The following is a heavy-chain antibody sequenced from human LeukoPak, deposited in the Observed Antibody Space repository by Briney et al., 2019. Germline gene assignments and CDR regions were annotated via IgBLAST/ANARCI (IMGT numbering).Heavy chain of an antibody. V-gene: IGHV3-30*03. D-gene: IGHD3-10*01. CDR2: ISYDGSNK. CDR1: GFTFSSYG. CDR3: ARPYGSGSYSAPQYYFGLDV. Sequence: GGSLRLSCAASGFTFSSYGMHWVRQAPGKGLEWVAVISYDGSNKYYADSVKGRFTISRDNSKNTLYLQMNSLRAEDTAVYYCARPYGSGSYSAPQYYFGLDVWGKGTTVIVSS. J-gene: IGHJ6*04.